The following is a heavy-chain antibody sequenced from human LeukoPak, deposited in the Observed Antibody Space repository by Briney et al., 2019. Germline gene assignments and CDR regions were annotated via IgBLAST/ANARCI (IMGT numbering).Heavy chain of an antibody. CDR3: ARGRGYSGYYYFYGMDV. D-gene: IGHD5-12*01. V-gene: IGHV4-31*03. CDR1: GGPISSGGYY. J-gene: IGHJ6*02. CDR2: IYYSGST. Sequence: SQTLSLTCTVSGGPISSGGYYWSWIRQHPGKGLEWIGYIYYSGSTYYNPSLKSRVTISVDTSKNQFSLKLSSVTAADTAVYYCARGRGYSGYYYFYGMDVWGQGTTVTVSS.